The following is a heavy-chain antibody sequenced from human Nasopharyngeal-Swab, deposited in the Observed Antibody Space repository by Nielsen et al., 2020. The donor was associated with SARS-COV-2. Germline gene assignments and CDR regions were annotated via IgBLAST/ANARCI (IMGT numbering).Heavy chain of an antibody. J-gene: IGHJ4*02. Sequence: GESLKISCAASGFAFSDSAMHWVRQASGKGLEWLGRVRSKANNYATSYAASVKGRFTISRDDSKSIAYLQLNSLKTEDTAVYYCTREYDDSWYAEIFDYWGQGTLVTVSS. V-gene: IGHV3-73*01. D-gene: IGHD6-13*01. CDR1: GFAFSDSA. CDR3: TREYDDSWYAEIFDY. CDR2: VRSKANNYAT.